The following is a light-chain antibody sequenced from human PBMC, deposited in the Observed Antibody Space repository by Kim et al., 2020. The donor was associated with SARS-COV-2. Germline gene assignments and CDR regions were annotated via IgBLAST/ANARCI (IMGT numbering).Light chain of an antibody. CDR2: TSS. V-gene: IGKV1-39*01. CDR1: HNSNKF. Sequence: SASEGDRVTSTGRASHNSNKFLNWYQQQPGKAPKLLISTSSRLQSGVPSRFSGSGSGKDFILTISRLQPEVFATYYCKQSYSNPRFGQGTKVDIK. J-gene: IGKJ1*01. CDR3: KQSYSNPR.